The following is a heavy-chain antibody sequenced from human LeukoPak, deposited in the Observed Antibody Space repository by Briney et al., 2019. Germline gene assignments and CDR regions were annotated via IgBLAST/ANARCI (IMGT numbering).Heavy chain of an antibody. J-gene: IGHJ4*02. CDR1: GFTFDGYG. CDR3: ASVPLRGLYYFDY. Sequence: GGSLRLSCAASGFTFDGYGMNWVRQAPGKGLEWVSSISSSSSYIYYADSVKGRFTISRDNAKNSPYLQMNSLRAEDTAVYYCASVPLRGLYYFDYWGQGTLVTVSS. D-gene: IGHD2-15*01. V-gene: IGHV3-21*01. CDR2: ISSSSSYI.